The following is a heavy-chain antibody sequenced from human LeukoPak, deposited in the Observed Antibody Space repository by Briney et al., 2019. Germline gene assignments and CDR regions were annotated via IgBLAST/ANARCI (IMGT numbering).Heavy chain of an antibody. Sequence: SETLSLTCAVYGGSLSGYYWSWIRQPPGKGLEWIGEINHSGSTNYNPSLKSRVTISVDTSKNQFSLKLSSVTAADTAVYYCARARIGGIVVVPAARDAFDIWGQGTMVTVSS. D-gene: IGHD2-2*01. CDR2: INHSGST. V-gene: IGHV4-34*01. J-gene: IGHJ3*02. CDR3: ARARIGGIVVVPAARDAFDI. CDR1: GGSLSGYY.